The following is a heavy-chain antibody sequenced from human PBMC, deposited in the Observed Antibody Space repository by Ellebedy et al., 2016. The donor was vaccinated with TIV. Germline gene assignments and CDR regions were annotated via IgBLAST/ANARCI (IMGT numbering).Heavy chain of an antibody. J-gene: IGHJ6*02. CDR2: INQDGSRI. CDR3: VRDGAYGDYSPGYYGMDV. V-gene: IGHV3-7*03. D-gene: IGHD2-15*01. CDR1: GFTFNSYW. Sequence: GESLKIPCAASGFTFNSYWMSWVRQAPGKGLEWVANINQDGSRIYDLDSVKGRFTISRDNAQNSVYLRMNTLRVEDTAVYHCVRDGAYGDYSPGYYGMDVWGQGTTVTVSS.